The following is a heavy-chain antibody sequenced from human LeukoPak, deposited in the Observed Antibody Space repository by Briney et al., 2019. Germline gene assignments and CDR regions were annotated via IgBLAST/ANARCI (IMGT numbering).Heavy chain of an antibody. CDR3: ASFNPRADY. CDR1: GYTFTGYY. CDR2: INPDSGGT. V-gene: IGHV1-2*02. D-gene: IGHD1-14*01. J-gene: IGHJ4*02. Sequence: ASVKVSCKASGYTFTGYYIHWVRQAPGQGLEWMESINPDSGGTTYAQRFQGRVTMTRDTSISTAYMELITLTSDDTAVYYCASFNPRADYWGQGTLVTVSS.